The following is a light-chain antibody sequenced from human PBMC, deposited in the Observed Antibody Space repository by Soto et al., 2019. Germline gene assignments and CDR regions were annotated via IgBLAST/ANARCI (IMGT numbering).Light chain of an antibody. CDR1: QSVSGNY. Sequence: EIVLTQSPGTLSLSPGEGATLSCRASQSVSGNYLAWYQQKPGQAPRLLIYGASSRAPGIPDRFSGSGSGTDFTLTISRLDPEVFEVFSSKEYGPSRAFAQGPKVDIK. V-gene: IGKV3-20*01. J-gene: IGKJ1*01. CDR2: GAS. CDR3: KEYGPSRA.